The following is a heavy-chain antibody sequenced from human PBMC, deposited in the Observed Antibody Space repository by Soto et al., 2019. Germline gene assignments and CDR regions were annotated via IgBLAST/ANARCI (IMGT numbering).Heavy chain of an antibody. J-gene: IGHJ4*02. CDR2: IKSKTDGGTT. CDR1: GFTFSNAW. D-gene: IGHD3-3*01. V-gene: IGHV3-15*07. Sequence: EVQLVESGGGLVKPGGSLRLSCAASGFTFSNAWMNWVRQAPGKGLEWVGRIKSKTDGGTTDYAAPVKGRFTISRADSKNTLYLQMNSLKTEATAVYYCTAENKNNDFWSGYYLGYDYWGQGTLVTVSS. CDR3: TAENKNNDFWSGYYLGYDY.